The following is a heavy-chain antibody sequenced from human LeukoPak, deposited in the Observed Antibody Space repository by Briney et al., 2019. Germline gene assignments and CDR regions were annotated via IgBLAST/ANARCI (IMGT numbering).Heavy chain of an antibody. V-gene: IGHV1-2*02. CDR2: INPNSGGT. CDR3: ARTAAGAEYFQH. Sequence: GASVKVSCKASGYTFTGYYIHWVRQAPGQGLEWMGWINPNSGGTYYAQKFQGRVTMTRDTSISTAYMELSRLGSDDTAVYYCARTAAGAEYFQHWGQGTLVTVSS. D-gene: IGHD6-13*01. J-gene: IGHJ1*01. CDR1: GYTFTGYY.